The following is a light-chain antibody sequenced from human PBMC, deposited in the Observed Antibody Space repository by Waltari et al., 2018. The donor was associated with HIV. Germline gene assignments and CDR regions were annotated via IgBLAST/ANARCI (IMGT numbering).Light chain of an antibody. CDR3: QQRSNWPLT. CDR2: EAS. V-gene: IGKV3-11*01. Sequence: DIVLTQSPATLSLSPGERATLSCRASQSVNRYLAWFQQKPGQAPRLLIYEASNRATGIPARFSGSGSGTDFTLTFASLEPEDFAIYYCQQRSNWPLTFGGGTKVEIK. CDR1: QSVNRY. J-gene: IGKJ4*01.